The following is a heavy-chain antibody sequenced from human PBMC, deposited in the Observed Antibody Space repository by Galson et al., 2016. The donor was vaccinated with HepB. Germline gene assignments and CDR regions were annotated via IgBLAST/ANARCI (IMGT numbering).Heavy chain of an antibody. CDR2: VWHDGSNI. D-gene: IGHD3-16*01. Sequence: SLRLSCAASGFIFSDYGMHWVRQAPGKGLEWVAVVWHDGSNINYVDSVKGRFTISRDNSKNTLVLQMNSLRAEDTAVYYCAKETSNWGQYYFDYWGQGTLVTVSS. J-gene: IGHJ4*02. CDR3: AKETSNWGQYYFDY. V-gene: IGHV3-33*03. CDR1: GFIFSDYG.